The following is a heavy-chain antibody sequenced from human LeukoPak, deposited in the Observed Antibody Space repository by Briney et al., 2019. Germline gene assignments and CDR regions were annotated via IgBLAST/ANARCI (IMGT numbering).Heavy chain of an antibody. D-gene: IGHD7-27*01. CDR1: GGTFSSYA. V-gene: IGHV1-69*01. J-gene: IGHJ4*02. CDR2: IIPIFGTA. Sequence: ASVKASCKASGGTFSSYAISWVRQAPGQGLEWMGGIIPIFGTANYTQKFQGRVTITADESTSTAYMELSSLRSEDTAVYYCASSPRLGIPDYWGQGTLVTVSS. CDR3: ASSPRLGIPDY.